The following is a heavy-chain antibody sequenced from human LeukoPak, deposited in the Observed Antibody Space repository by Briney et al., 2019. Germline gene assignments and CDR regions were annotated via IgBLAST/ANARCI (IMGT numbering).Heavy chain of an antibody. J-gene: IGHJ6*03. V-gene: IGHV4-4*07. Sequence: SETLSLTCTFSGGSISSYYWSWIRQPAGKGLEWIWRIYTSGSTNYNPSLKSRVTMSVDTSKNQFSLKLSSVTAADTAVYYCARDNCGGDCSTYYYYYMDVWGKGTTVTVSS. CDR3: ARDNCGGDCSTYYYYYMDV. CDR2: IYTSGST. CDR1: GGSISSYY. D-gene: IGHD2-21*02.